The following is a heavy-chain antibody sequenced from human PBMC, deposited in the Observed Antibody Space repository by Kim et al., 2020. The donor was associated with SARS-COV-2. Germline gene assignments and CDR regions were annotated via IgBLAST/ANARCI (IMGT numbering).Heavy chain of an antibody. CDR2: ISTDGST. CDR3: ARAGSGGSFPT. CDR1: GFTLSSYW. J-gene: IGHJ5*02. Sequence: GGSLRLSCAASGFTLSSYWMHWVRQAPGKGLVWVSLISTDGSTAYADSVKGRFTISRDNAKNTVSLQMNSLRADDTAVYYCARAGSGGSFPTWGQGTLATVS. V-gene: IGHV3-74*01. D-gene: IGHD2-15*01.